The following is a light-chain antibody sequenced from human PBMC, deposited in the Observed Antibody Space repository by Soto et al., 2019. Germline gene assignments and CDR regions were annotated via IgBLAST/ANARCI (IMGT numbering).Light chain of an antibody. J-gene: IGLJ2*01. CDR3: CSYSTSTTRV. V-gene: IGLV2-14*01. Sequence: QSVLTQPASMSGSPGQSITISCTGTSSDVGGHDYVSWYQQHPGKAPKLMIYEVKYRPSGVSNRFSGAKSGNTASLTISGLQAEDEADYYCCSYSTSTTRVFGGGTKLTVL. CDR2: EVK. CDR1: SSDVGGHDY.